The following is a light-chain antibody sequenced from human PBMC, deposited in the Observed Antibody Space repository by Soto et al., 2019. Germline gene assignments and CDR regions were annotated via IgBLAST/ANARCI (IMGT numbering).Light chain of an antibody. Sequence: QSALTQPPSASGSPGQSVTISCTGTGSDVGDYNYVSWYQQHPGKAPKLMIYEVSKRPSGVPDRFSGSKSGNTASLTISGLQAEDEADYYCSSFTSRFTFVFGTGTKVTVL. CDR2: EVS. V-gene: IGLV2-8*01. CDR3: SSFTSRFTFV. CDR1: GSDVGDYNY. J-gene: IGLJ1*01.